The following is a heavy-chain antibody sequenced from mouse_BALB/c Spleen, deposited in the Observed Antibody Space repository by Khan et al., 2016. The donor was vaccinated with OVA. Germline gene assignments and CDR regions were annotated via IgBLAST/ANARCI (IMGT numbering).Heavy chain of an antibody. CDR2: IWSDGST. D-gene: IGHD2-10*01. CDR1: GFSLTNYG. J-gene: IGHJ4*01. V-gene: IGHV2-6-1*01. Sequence: VELVESGPGLVAPSQSLSITCTISGFSLTNYGVHWVRQPPGKGLEWLVVIWSDGSTTYNSALKSRLTITKDNSKSQVFLKMNSLQSEDTAVYFCARQPYYHYNIMDYWGKGTSVTVSS. CDR3: ARQPYYHYNIMDY.